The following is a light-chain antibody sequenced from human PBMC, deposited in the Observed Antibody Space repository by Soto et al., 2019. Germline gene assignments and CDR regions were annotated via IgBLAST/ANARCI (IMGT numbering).Light chain of an antibody. J-gene: IGKJ3*01. CDR3: QKYDNLPPT. CDR2: AAF. Sequence: DIQMTQSPSSLSASVGDRVTITCQASQDISNDLNWYQQKPGKAPKLLIYAAFNLETGVPSRFSGSGSGTHFTVTISTLQPEDIATYYCQKYDNLPPTFGPGTKVDIK. V-gene: IGKV1-33*01. CDR1: QDISND.